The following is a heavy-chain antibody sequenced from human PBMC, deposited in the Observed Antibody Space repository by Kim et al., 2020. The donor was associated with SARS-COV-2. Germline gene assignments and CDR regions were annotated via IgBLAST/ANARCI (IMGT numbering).Heavy chain of an antibody. D-gene: IGHD2-21*01. CDR1: GYSFTSYW. J-gene: IGHJ5*02. Sequence: GESLKISCKGSGYSFTSYWIGWVRQMPGKGLEWMGIIYPGDSDTRYSPSFQGQVTISADKSISTAYLQWSSLKASDTAMYYCARRYCGGDCPNWFDPWGQGTLVTVSS. CDR3: ARRYCGGDCPNWFDP. CDR2: IYPGDSDT. V-gene: IGHV5-51*01.